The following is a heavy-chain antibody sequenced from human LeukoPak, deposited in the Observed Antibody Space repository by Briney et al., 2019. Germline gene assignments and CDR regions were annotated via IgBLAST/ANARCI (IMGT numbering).Heavy chain of an antibody. V-gene: IGHV5-51*01. CDR3: ARHIQIHGSGYDGSDY. CDR2: IYPGDSDT. CDR1: GYSFTSYW. J-gene: IGHJ4*02. D-gene: IGHD3-22*01. Sequence: GESLKISCKGSGYSFTSYWIGWVRQMPGKGLEWMGIIYPGDSDTRYSPSFQGQVTISADKSISTAYLQWSSLKASDTAMYYCARHIQIHGSGYDGSDYWGQGTLVTVSS.